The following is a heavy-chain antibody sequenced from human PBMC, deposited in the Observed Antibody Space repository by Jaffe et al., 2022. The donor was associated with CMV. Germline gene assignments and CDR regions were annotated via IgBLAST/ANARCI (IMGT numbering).Heavy chain of an antibody. CDR3: VRHMAAHGTRAFDL. CDR2: NSLGETA. CDR1: GDSSISVYW. D-gene: IGHD1-1*01. Sequence: QVQLQESGPGLVKPSGTLSLTCAVSGDSSISVYWWSWVRQPPGKGLEWIGENSLGETAHYSPSLQSRVTILIDTSKRRVSLEVRSVIAADTAIYYCVRHMAAHGTRAFDLWGQGTLVTVSS. J-gene: IGHJ4*02. V-gene: IGHV4-4*02.